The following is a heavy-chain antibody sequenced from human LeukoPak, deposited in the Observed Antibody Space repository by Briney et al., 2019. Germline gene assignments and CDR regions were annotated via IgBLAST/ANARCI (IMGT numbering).Heavy chain of an antibody. V-gene: IGHV3-23*01. J-gene: IGHJ4*02. CDR3: TNDFDY. CDR2: SSDSGGTT. Sequence: GGSLRLSCAASGFTFSTYAMSWVRQAPGKGLEWVSISSDSGGTTYYADSVKGRFTISRDNSKNTLYLQMNSMRVEDTAVYYCTNDFDYWGQGTLVTVSS. CDR1: GFTFSTYA.